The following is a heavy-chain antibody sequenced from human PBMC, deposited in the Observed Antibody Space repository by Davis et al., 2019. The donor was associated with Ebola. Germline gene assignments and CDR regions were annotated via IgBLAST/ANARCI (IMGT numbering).Heavy chain of an antibody. J-gene: IGHJ3*02. CDR3: ARGGVFMRREKNAGAFDI. CDR2: ISYDGSNK. Sequence: PGGSLRLSCAASGFTFSSYAMHWVRQAPGKGLEWVAVISYDGSNKYYADSVKGRFTISRDNSKNTLYLQMNSLRAEDTAVYYCARGGVFMRREKNAGAFDIWGQGTMVTVSS. D-gene: IGHD3-10*01. CDR1: GFTFSSYA. V-gene: IGHV3-30-3*01.